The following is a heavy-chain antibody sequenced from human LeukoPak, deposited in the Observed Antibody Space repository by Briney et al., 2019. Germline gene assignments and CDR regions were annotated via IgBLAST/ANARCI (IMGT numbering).Heavy chain of an antibody. CDR1: GFTFSSYE. Sequence: GGSLRLSCAASGFTFSSYEMNWVRQAPGKGLEWVSYISSSGSTIYYADSVKGRFTISRDNAKNTVYLQMNSLTAEDTAVYYCAAESSAWSAFDIWGQGTMVTVSA. V-gene: IGHV3-48*03. CDR2: ISSSGSTI. J-gene: IGHJ3*02. D-gene: IGHD6-19*01. CDR3: AAESSAWSAFDI.